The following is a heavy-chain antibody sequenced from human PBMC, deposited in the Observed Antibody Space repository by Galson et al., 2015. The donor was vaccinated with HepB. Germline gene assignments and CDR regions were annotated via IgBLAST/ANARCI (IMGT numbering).Heavy chain of an antibody. CDR3: ARHRGTTDAFDI. CDR2: IYYSGST. Sequence: QVQLQESGPGLVKPSETLSLTCTVSGGSISGYYWSWIRQPPGMGLEWIGYIYYSGSTNYNPSLKSRVTISVETSKNQVSLKLSSVTAADTAVYYCARHRGTTDAFDIWGQGTMVTVSS. V-gene: IGHV4-59*08. D-gene: IGHD1-1*01. CDR1: GGSISGYY. J-gene: IGHJ3*02.